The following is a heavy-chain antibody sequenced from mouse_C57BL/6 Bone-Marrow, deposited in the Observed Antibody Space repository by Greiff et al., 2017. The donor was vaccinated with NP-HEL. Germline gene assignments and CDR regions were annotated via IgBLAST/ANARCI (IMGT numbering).Heavy chain of an antibody. J-gene: IGHJ3*01. CDR3: ASDPFYDGGFGY. V-gene: IGHV2-6*01. CDR2: IWGVGST. Sequence: VQLVESGPGLVAPSQSLSITCTVSGFSLTSYGVDWVRQSPGKGLEWLGVIWGVGSTTYNSALNSRLSTSKDNSKSQVCLKVNSLRTVDTAMYYCASDPFYDGGFGYWGRGTGVTVSA. CDR1: GFSLTSYG. D-gene: IGHD2-3*01.